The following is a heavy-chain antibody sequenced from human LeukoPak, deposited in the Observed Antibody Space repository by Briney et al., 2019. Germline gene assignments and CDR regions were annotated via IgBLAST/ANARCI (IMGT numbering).Heavy chain of an antibody. J-gene: IGHJ4*02. D-gene: IGHD2-2*01. V-gene: IGHV3-30*02. CDR2: IRYDGSNK. CDR3: ARYHCSGTSCYSEVSFDY. CDR1: GFTFSTYG. Sequence: GGSLRLSCAASGFTFSTYGMHWVRQAPGKGLEWVAFIRYDGSNKYYADSVKGRFTISRDNSKSTLYLQMNSLRAEDTAVYYCARYHCSGTSCYSEVSFDYWGQGTLVTVSS.